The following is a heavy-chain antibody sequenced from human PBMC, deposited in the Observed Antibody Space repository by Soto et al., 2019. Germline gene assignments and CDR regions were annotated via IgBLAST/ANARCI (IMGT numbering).Heavy chain of an antibody. CDR2: ISGSGGST. J-gene: IGHJ4*02. D-gene: IGHD2-15*01. CDR3: AKERPLYCSFMTCFIFDY. Sequence: PGGSLRLSCAASGFTFSSYAMSWVRQAPGKGLEWVSAISGSGGSTYYADSVKGRFTISRDNSKNTLYLQMNSLRAEDTAVYYCAKERPLYCSFMTCFIFDYWGQGTLVTVSS. CDR1: GFTFSSYA. V-gene: IGHV3-23*01.